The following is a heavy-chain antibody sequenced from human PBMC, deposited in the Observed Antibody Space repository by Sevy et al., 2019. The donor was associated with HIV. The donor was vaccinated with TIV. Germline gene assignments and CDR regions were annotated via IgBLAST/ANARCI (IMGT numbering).Heavy chain of an antibody. V-gene: IGHV1-24*01. CDR3: ATTKDYYDSSGYPFDY. D-gene: IGHD3-22*01. CDR2: FDPEDGRT. Sequence: ASEKVSCKVSGYTLSQLSMHWVRQAPGKGLEWVGTFDPEDGRTIYAQKFQGRVTMTEDTSTDTAYMELNSLNSEDTAVYYCATTKDYYDSSGYPFDYWGQGTQVTVSS. J-gene: IGHJ4*02. CDR1: GYTLSQLS.